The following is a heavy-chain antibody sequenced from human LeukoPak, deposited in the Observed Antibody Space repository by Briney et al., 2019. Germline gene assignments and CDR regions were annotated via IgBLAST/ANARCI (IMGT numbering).Heavy chain of an antibody. Sequence: SETLSLTCAVYGGSFSGYYWSWIRQPPGKGLEWIGEINHSGSTNYNPSLKSRVTISVDTSKNQFSLKLSSVTAADTAVYYCARCSWRSSWYGCRYWGQGTLVTVSS. CDR1: GGSFSGYY. CDR2: INHSGST. J-gene: IGHJ4*02. V-gene: IGHV4-34*01. D-gene: IGHD6-13*01. CDR3: ARCSWRSSWYGCRY.